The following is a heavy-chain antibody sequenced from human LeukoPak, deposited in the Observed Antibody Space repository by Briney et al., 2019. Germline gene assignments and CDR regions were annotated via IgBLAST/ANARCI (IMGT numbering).Heavy chain of an antibody. D-gene: IGHD1-26*01. CDR3: TRDSGTYNWFDP. V-gene: IGHV3-73*01. CDR2: IDNEDKDYATAT. CDR1: AFTFSGTA. J-gene: IGHJ5*02. Sequence: GASLRLSCAASAFTFSGTAIHWVRQSSGKGREWVVQIDNEDKDYATATAYAASVKGRFTISRDDSINTAYLQMKSLKTEDTALYYCTRDSGTYNWFDPWGQGTLVTVSS.